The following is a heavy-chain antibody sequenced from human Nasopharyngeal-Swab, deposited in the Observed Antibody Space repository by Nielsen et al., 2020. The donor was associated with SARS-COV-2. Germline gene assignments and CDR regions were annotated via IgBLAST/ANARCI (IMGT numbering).Heavy chain of an antibody. CDR1: GFTVSSNY. CDR2: FYSGGST. Sequence: GVLKISCAASGFTVSSNYMSWVRQAPGKGLEWVSVFYSGGSTYYADSVKDRFTIFRDDSKNTLYLQMNSLRPEDTAVYYCARDPGGWSVATKGYWGQGTLVTVSS. V-gene: IGHV3-66*01. D-gene: IGHD5-12*01. J-gene: IGHJ4*02. CDR3: ARDPGGWSVATKGY.